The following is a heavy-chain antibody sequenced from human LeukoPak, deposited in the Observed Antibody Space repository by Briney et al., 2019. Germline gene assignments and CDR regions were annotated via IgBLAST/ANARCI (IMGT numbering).Heavy chain of an antibody. CDR3: ARDLIPHWLAAGGQKSSYFDY. D-gene: IGHD6-13*01. J-gene: IGHJ4*02. V-gene: IGHV3-21*01. CDR2: ISSSSSYI. CDR1: GFTFSSYS. Sequence: GGSLRLSCAASGFTFSSYSMNWVRQAPGKGLEWVSSISSSSSYIYYADSVKGRFTISRDNAKNSLYLQMNSLRAEDTAVYYCARDLIPHWLAAGGQKSSYFDYWGQGTLVTVSS.